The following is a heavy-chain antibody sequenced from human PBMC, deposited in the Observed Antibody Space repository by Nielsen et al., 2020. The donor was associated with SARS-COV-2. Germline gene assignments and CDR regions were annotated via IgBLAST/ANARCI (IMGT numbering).Heavy chain of an antibody. Sequence: GESLKISCAASGFTFSSYWMHWVRQAPGKGLVWVSRINSDGSSTSYADSVKGRFTISRDNAKNTLYLQMNSLRAEDTAVYYCARDEGNQWQLYYYYGMDVWGQGTTVTVSS. D-gene: IGHD1-26*01. J-gene: IGHJ6*02. CDR2: INSDGSST. CDR3: ARDEGNQWQLYYYYGMDV. CDR1: GFTFSSYW. V-gene: IGHV3-74*01.